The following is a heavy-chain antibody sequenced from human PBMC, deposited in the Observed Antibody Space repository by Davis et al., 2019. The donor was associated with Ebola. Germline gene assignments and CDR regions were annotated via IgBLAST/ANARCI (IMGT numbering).Heavy chain of an antibody. V-gene: IGHV4-39*01. CDR2: IYYSGST. D-gene: IGHD6-6*01. J-gene: IGHJ4*02. CDR3: ARHAIAAQTLVSFDY. Sequence: PSETLSLTCTVSGGSISSSSYYWGWIRQPPGKGLEWIGSIYYSGSTYYNPSLKSRVTISVDTSKNQFSLKLSSVTAADTAVYYCARHAIAAQTLVSFDYWGQGTLVTVSS. CDR1: GGSISSSSYY.